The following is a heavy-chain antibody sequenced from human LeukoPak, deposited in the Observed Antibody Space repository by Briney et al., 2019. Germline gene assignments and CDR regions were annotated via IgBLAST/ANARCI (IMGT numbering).Heavy chain of an antibody. V-gene: IGHV3-74*01. D-gene: IGHD2-2*01. CDR3: GRGSYQVLYFAY. J-gene: IGHJ4*02. CDR1: GFTFSNYW. CDR2: INSDGSST. Sequence: GGSLRLSCAASGFTFSNYWMHWVRQAPGKGLVWVSRINSDGSSTSYADSVKGRFTISRDNAKNTLYLQMNSLRAEDTAVYYCGRGSYQVLYFAYSGQGTLVTVSS.